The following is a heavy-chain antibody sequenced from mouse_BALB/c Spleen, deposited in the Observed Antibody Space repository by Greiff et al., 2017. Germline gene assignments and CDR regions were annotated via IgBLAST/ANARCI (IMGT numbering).Heavy chain of an antibody. J-gene: IGHJ2*01. CDR1: GYTFTSYV. Sequence: HLVESGPELVKPGASVKMSCKASGYTFTSYVMHWVKQKPGQGLEWIGYINPYNDGTKYNEKFKGKATLTSDKSSSTAYMELSSLTSEDSAVYDCARGATGYRLDYWGQGTTLTVSS. V-gene: IGHV1-14*01. CDR3: ARGATGYRLDY. CDR2: INPYNDGT. D-gene: IGHD2-14*01.